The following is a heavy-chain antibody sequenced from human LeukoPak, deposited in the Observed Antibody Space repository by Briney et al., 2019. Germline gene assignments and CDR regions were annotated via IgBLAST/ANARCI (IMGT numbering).Heavy chain of an antibody. J-gene: IGHJ3*02. CDR3: AKSWRYYDSSNYYAFDI. CDR1: GFTFSSYA. CDR2: SGDNT. D-gene: IGHD3-22*01. V-gene: IGHV3-23*01. Sequence: GGSLRLSCAASGFTFSSYAMSWVRQAPGKGLEWVSSSGDNTRYADSVKGRSTISRDNSKNTLDLQMNGLRAEDTAVYYCAKSWRYYDSSNYYAFDIWGQGTMVTVSS.